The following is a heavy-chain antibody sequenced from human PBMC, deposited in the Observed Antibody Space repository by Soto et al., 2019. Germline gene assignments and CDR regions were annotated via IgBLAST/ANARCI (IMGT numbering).Heavy chain of an antibody. V-gene: IGHV4-39*01. CDR2: IYYSGST. CDR3: AGHQGYDFWSGTSAGWFDP. D-gene: IGHD3-3*01. CDR1: GGSISSSSYY. J-gene: IGHJ5*02. Sequence: SETLSLTCTVSGGSISSSSYYWGWIRQPPGKGLEWIGSIYYSGSTYYNPSLKSRVTISVDTSKNQFSLKLSSVTAADTAVYYCAGHQGYDFWSGTSAGWFDPWGQGTLVTVSS.